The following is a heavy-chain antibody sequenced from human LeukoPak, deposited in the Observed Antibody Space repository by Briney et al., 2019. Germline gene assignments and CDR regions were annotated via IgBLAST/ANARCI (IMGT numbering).Heavy chain of an antibody. Sequence: SETLSLTCTVSGDSISSHYWTWIRQSPGKGLEWIAYFYHSGNTRYNPSLRSRITMSADTSKNHLSLKLSSVTAADTAVYYCARRMEECSSTTCYAYFDPWGQGAQVTVSS. CDR1: GDSISSHY. V-gene: IGHV4-59*08. J-gene: IGHJ5*02. CDR3: ARRMEECSSTTCYAYFDP. D-gene: IGHD2-2*01. CDR2: FYHSGNT.